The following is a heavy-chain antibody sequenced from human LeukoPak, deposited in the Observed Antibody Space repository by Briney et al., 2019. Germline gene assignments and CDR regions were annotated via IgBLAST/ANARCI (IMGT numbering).Heavy chain of an antibody. D-gene: IGHD4-17*01. CDR1: GGSISSTSSY. Sequence: SETLSLTCTVSGGSISSTSSYWGWIRQPPGKGLEWIGSIYYSGSTYYNPSLKSRVTISVDTSKNQFSLKLSSVTAADTAVYYCARELAYGDYEGRFPPDYWGQGTLVTVSS. CDR3: ARELAYGDYEGRFPPDY. J-gene: IGHJ4*02. CDR2: IYYSGST. V-gene: IGHV4-39*07.